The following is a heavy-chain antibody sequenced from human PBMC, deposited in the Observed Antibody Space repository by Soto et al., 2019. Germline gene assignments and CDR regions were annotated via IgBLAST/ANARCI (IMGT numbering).Heavy chain of an antibody. Sequence: PGESLKISCKGSGYSLTSYWISRVRQMPGKGLEWMGRIDPSDSYTNYSPSFQGHVTISADKSISTAYLQWSSLKAPDTAMYYCARGYITGTVPFDYWGQGTLVTVSS. CDR2: IDPSDSYT. CDR1: GYSLTSYW. J-gene: IGHJ4*02. CDR3: ARGYITGTVPFDY. D-gene: IGHD1-7*01. V-gene: IGHV5-10-1*01.